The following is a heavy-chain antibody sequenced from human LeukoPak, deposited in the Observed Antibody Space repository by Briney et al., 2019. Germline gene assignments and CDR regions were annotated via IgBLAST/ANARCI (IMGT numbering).Heavy chain of an antibody. D-gene: IGHD3-22*01. V-gene: IGHV3-33*06. Sequence: GGSLRLSCAESGFTFSSYGMHWVRQAPGKGLEWVAVIWYDGSNKYYADSVKGRFTISRDNSKNTLYLQMNSLRDEDTAVYYCAKDSRYYWDYWGQGTLVTVSS. CDR2: IWYDGSNK. CDR1: GFTFSSYG. CDR3: AKDSRYYWDY. J-gene: IGHJ4*02.